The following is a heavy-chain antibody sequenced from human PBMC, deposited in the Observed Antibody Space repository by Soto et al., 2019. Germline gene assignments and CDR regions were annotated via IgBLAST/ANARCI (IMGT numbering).Heavy chain of an antibody. Sequence: QVQLVQSGAEVKKPGSSVKVSCKASGGTFSSYAISWVRQAPGQGLEWMGGIIPIFGTANYAQKFQGRVTITADESASQAYMEVSRLRSEDTAVYYCARDRVEDIVVVVAATFMDVWGQGSTVTVSS. D-gene: IGHD2-15*01. CDR1: GGTFSSYA. CDR3: ARDRVEDIVVVVAATFMDV. CDR2: IIPIFGTA. J-gene: IGHJ6*02. V-gene: IGHV1-69*01.